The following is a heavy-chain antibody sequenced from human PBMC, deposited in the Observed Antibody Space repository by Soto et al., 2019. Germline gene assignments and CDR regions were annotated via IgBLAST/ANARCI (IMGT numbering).Heavy chain of an antibody. V-gene: IGHV4-4*07. CDR1: GGSINTFY. CDR2: IFSSGST. Sequence: SETLSLTCTASGGSINTFYWSWVRQPAGKGLEWIGRIFSSGSTSFNPSLESRVAMSVDTSKNHFSLNLSSVTAADMAVYYCAREGSYSAYNFAHGIQLWSFDFWGQGALVTVSS. D-gene: IGHD5-12*01. CDR3: AREGSYSAYNFAHGIQLWSFDF. J-gene: IGHJ4*02.